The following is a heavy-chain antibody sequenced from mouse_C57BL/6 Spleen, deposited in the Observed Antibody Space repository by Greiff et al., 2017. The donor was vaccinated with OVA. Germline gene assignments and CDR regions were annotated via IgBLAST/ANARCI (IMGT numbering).Heavy chain of an antibody. V-gene: IGHV5-9-1*02. D-gene: IGHD2-5*01. CDR2: ISSGGDYI. CDR3: TRESNFLFDY. CDR1: GFTFSSYA. J-gene: IGHJ2*01. Sequence: EVKLMESGEGLVKPGGSLKLSCAASGFTFSSYAMSWVRQTPEKRLEWVAYISSGGDYIYYADTVKGRFTISRDNARNTLYLQMSSLKSEDTAMYYCTRESNFLFDYWGQGTTLTVSS.